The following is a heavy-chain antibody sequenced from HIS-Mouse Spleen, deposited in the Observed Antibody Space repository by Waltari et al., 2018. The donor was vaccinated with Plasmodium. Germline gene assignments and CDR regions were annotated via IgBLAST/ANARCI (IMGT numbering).Heavy chain of an antibody. D-gene: IGHD6-13*01. CDR2: INPNRCG. V-gene: IGHV1-2*02. CDR1: GYTFTGYY. CDR3: ARVLGYKAAAGTFVEYFQH. Sequence: QVQLVQSGAEVKKPGASVKVSCKAPGYTFTGYYMHWVRQAPGQGLEWMGWINPNRCGTSISTADMELSRLRSDDTAVYYCARVLGYKAAAGTFVEYFQHWGQGTLVTVSS. J-gene: IGHJ1*01.